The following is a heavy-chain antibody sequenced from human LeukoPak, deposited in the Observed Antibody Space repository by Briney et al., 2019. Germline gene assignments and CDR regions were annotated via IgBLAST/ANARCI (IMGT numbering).Heavy chain of an antibody. CDR3: ARGRTYYYDSSGYPSYYFDY. CDR2: INHSGST. CDR1: GGSFSGYY. V-gene: IGHV4-34*01. Sequence: SETLSLTCAVYGGSFSGYYWSWIRQPLGKGLEWIREINHSGSTNYNPSLKSRVTISVDTSKNQFSLKLSSVTAADTAVYYCARGRTYYYDSSGYPSYYFDYWGQGTLVTVSS. J-gene: IGHJ4*02. D-gene: IGHD3-22*01.